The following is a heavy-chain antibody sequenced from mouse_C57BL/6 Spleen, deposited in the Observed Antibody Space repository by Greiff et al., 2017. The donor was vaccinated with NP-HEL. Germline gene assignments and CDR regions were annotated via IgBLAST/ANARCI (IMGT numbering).Heavy chain of an antibody. J-gene: IGHJ3*01. V-gene: IGHV1-81*01. Sequence: VQLQQSGAELARPGASVKLSCKASGYTFTSYGISWVKQRTGQGLEWIGEIYPRSGNTYYNEKFKGKATLTADKSSSTAYMELRSLTSEDSAVYFCASYGSSYPAWFAYWGQGTLVTVSA. CDR1: GYTFTSYG. CDR3: ASYGSSYPAWFAY. CDR2: IYPRSGNT. D-gene: IGHD1-1*01.